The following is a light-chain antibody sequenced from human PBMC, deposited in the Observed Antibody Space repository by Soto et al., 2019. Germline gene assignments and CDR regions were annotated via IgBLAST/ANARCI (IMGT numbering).Light chain of an antibody. CDR1: QDISSY. V-gene: IGKV1-9*01. Sequence: DIQLTQSPSFLSASVGDRVTITCRASQDISSYLAWYQQKPGTAPKLLIYAASTLQGGVPSTFSGSGSGTEFTLTISSLQPADFATDYCQQCNSYPLTFGGGTKLEIK. CDR3: QQCNSYPLT. J-gene: IGKJ4*01. CDR2: AAS.